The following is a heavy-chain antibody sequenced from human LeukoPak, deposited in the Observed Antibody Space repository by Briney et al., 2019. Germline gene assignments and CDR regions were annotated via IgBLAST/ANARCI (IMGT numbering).Heavy chain of an antibody. CDR3: AKDPVALRYYYYGMDV. Sequence: PGGSLRLSCAASGFTFSSYRMHWVRQAPGKGLEWVAVISYDGSNKYYADSVKGRFTSSRDNSKNTLYLQMNSLRAEDTAVYYCAKDPVALRYYYYGMDVWGQGTTVTVSS. V-gene: IGHV3-30*18. CDR1: GFTFSSYR. D-gene: IGHD3-10*01. J-gene: IGHJ6*02. CDR2: ISYDGSNK.